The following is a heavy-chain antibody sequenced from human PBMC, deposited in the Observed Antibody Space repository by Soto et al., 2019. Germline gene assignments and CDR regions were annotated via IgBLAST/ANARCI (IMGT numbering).Heavy chain of an antibody. J-gene: IGHJ4*02. CDR3: ARAGEGYYYDSSGYYAFDY. V-gene: IGHV4-31*03. CDR1: GGSISSGGYY. CDR2: IYYSGST. D-gene: IGHD3-22*01. Sequence: PSETRSLTCTVSGGSISSGGYYWSWIRQHPGKGLEWIGYIYYSGSTYYNPSLKSRVTISVDTSKNQFSLKLSSVTAADTAVYYCARAGEGYYYDSSGYYAFDYWGQGTLVTVAS.